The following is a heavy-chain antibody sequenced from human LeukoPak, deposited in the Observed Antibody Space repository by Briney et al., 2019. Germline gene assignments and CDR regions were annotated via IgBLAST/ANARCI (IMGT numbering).Heavy chain of an antibody. D-gene: IGHD2-15*01. Sequence: AETLSLPCAVSFYSITTTNYQWGWIRQPPGRGLQWIGSKFQSEYAYYNPSHKSRVTISLETSKNQFSLNLSSVTAADTAGYYCARVSYCDGGSCYFRSIDPWGQGPMVRVS. V-gene: IGHV4-38-2*01. CDR3: ARVSYCDGGSCYFRSIDP. J-gene: IGHJ3*01. CDR1: FYSITTTNY. CDR2: KFQSEYA.